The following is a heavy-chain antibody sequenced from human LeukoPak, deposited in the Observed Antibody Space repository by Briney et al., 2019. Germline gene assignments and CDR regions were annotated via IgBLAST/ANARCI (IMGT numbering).Heavy chain of an antibody. CDR3: ARAGYCGGDCYSLLDY. J-gene: IGHJ4*02. V-gene: IGHV3-33*01. D-gene: IGHD2-21*02. CDR2: IWYDGTKK. CDR1: GFTFSSYG. Sequence: GGSLRLSCAASGFTFSSYGMHWVRQAPGKGLEWVAVIWYDGTKKYYADSVKGRFTISRDNSKNTLYLQMNSLRAEDTAVYSCARAGYCGGDCYSLLDYWGQGTLVTVSS.